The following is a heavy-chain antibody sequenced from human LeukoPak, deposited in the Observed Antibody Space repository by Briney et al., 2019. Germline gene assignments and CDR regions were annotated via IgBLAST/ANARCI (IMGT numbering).Heavy chain of an antibody. Sequence: MTSETLSLTCTVSGGSISSGDYYWSWFRQPPGKGLEWIGYIYYSGNTYYNPSLKSRVTISVDTSKKQFSLKLSSVTAADPAVYYCARVPNYVWGRNGSVGSWGQGTLVTVSS. J-gene: IGHJ5*02. D-gene: IGHD3-16*01. CDR2: IYYSGNT. V-gene: IGHV4-30-4*01. CDR3: ARVPNYVWGRNGSVGS. CDR1: GGSISSGDYY.